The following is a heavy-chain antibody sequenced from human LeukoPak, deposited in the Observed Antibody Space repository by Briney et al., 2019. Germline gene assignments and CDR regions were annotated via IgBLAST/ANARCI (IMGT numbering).Heavy chain of an antibody. CDR2: ISSSSSYI. CDR1: GFTFSSYS. CDR3: ARGWDIVLVVYAYMDV. Sequence: GGSLRLSCAASGFTFSSYSMNWVRQAPGKGLEWVSSISSSSSYIYYADSVKGRSTISRDNAKNSLYLQMNSLRAEDTAVYYCARGWDIVLVVYAYMDVWGKGTTVTVSS. V-gene: IGHV3-21*01. D-gene: IGHD2-8*02. J-gene: IGHJ6*03.